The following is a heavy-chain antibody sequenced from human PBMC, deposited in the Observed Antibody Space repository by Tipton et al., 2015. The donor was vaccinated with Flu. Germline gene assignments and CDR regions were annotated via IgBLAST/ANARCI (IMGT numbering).Heavy chain of an antibody. Sequence: TLSLTCTVSDDSITYYYWSWIRQPPGKGLEWIGYIYYSGGTNYNPSLQSRLSISVDSSKNQLSLKLTSVTAADTAVYYCARARAPYSYYAMDVWGQGATVTVS. CDR2: IYYSGGT. J-gene: IGHJ6*02. V-gene: IGHV4-59*01. CDR3: ARARAPYSYYAMDV. D-gene: IGHD2-21*01. CDR1: DDSITYYY.